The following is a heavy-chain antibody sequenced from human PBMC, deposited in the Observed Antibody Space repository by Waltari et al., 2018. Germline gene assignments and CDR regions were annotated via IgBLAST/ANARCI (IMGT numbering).Heavy chain of an antibody. Sequence: QVQLVQSGAEVKKPGSSVKVSCKASGGTFSSYAISWVRQAPGQGLEWMGGIIPIFGTANYAQKFQGRVTITTDESTSTAYMELSSLRSEDTAVYYCAREAPYSSSSMYYFDYWGQGTLVTVSS. D-gene: IGHD6-6*01. CDR1: GGTFSSYA. CDR3: AREAPYSSSSMYYFDY. CDR2: IIPIFGTA. V-gene: IGHV1-69*05. J-gene: IGHJ4*02.